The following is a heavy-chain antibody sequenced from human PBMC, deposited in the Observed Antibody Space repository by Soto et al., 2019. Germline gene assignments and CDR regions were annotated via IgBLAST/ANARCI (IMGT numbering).Heavy chain of an antibody. CDR3: ARDPEYYYDSSGYLDAFDI. D-gene: IGHD3-22*01. Sequence: QVQLQESGPGLVKPSETLSLTCTVSGGSISSYYWSWIRQPAGKGLEWIGRIYTSGSTNYNPSLKSRVTMSVDTSKNQFSLKLSSVTAADTAVYYCARDPEYYYDSSGYLDAFDIWGQGTMVTVSS. V-gene: IGHV4-4*07. CDR2: IYTSGST. CDR1: GGSISSYY. J-gene: IGHJ3*02.